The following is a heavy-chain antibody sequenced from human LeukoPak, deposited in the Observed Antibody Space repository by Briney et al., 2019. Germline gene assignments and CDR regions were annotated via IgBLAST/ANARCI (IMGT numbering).Heavy chain of an antibody. J-gene: IGHJ4*02. CDR3: ARGYCSGGSCYESRGWFDY. V-gene: IGHV4-34*01. CDR1: GGSFSGYY. D-gene: IGHD2-15*01. Sequence: PSETLSLTCAVYGGSFSGYYWSWIRQPPGKGLEWIGEINHSGSTNYNPSLKSRVTMSVDTSKNQFSLKLSSVTAADTAVYFCARGYCSGGSCYESRGWFDYWGQGTLVTVSS. CDR2: INHSGST.